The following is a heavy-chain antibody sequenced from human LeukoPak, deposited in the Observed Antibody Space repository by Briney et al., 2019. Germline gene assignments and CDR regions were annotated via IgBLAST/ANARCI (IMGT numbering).Heavy chain of an antibody. CDR3: ARVTSRGSRPDY. Sequence: SVKVSCKASGGTFSSYAISWVRQAPGQGLEWMGGIIPIFGTANYAQKFQGRVTITADKSTSTAYMELSSLRSEDTAVCYCARVTSRGSRPDYWGQGTLVTVSS. CDR1: GGTFSSYA. CDR2: IIPIFGTA. J-gene: IGHJ4*02. D-gene: IGHD1-26*01. V-gene: IGHV1-69*06.